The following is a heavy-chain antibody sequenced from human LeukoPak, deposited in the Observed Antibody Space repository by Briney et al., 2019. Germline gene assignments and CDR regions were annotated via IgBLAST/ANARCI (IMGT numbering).Heavy chain of an antibody. CDR3: AILTNGYGYFDY. D-gene: IGHD5-18*01. Sequence: SETLSLTCAVYGGSFSGYYWSWIRQPPGKGLEWIGEISHSGSTNYNPSLESRVTISVDTSKNQFSLKLTSVTAADTAVYCCAILTNGYGYFDYWGQGTLVTVSS. V-gene: IGHV4-34*01. J-gene: IGHJ4*02. CDR1: GGSFSGYY. CDR2: ISHSGST.